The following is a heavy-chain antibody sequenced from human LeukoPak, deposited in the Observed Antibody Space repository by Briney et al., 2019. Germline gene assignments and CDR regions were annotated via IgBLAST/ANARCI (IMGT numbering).Heavy chain of an antibody. J-gene: IGHJ4*02. CDR3: ARDEKIVGASGQDY. D-gene: IGHD1-26*01. CDR2: INTDGGDT. Sequence: PGGSLRLSCAASVLTFGSYWMHWVRQAPGKGPVWVSRINTDGGDTIYADSVKGRFTISRDNAKNTLFLQMNSLRAEDTAVYYCARDEKIVGASGQDYWGQGTLVTVSS. CDR1: VLTFGSYW. V-gene: IGHV3-74*01.